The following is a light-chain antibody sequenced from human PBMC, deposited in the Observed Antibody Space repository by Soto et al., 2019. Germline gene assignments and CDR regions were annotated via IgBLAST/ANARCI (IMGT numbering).Light chain of an antibody. CDR3: QSYDTSLTI. V-gene: IGLV1-40*01. CDR2: GHS. CDR1: SANIGAGYD. J-gene: IGLJ2*01. Sequence: QSALTQPPSVSGVPGQRVTISCTGSSANIGAGYDVHWYKQLPGTAPKLLIYGHSNRPSGVPDRFSGSKSGTSASLAITGLQAEDEADYYCQSYDTSLTIFGGGTKVTVL.